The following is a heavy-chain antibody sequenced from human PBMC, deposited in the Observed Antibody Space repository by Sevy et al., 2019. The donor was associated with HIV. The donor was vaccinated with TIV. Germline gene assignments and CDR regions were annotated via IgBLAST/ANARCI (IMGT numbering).Heavy chain of an antibody. Sequence: SQTLSLTCTVSVGSISNYYWGWIRQPPGKGLEWIGYIHSNGNTNYNPSLKSRVTISVDTSKNQFYLKLNSVTAADTAVYYCARYFGSGTCFDYWGQGTLVTVSS. J-gene: IGHJ4*02. CDR2: IHSNGNT. V-gene: IGHV4-59*13. CDR1: VGSISNYY. D-gene: IGHD3-10*01. CDR3: ARYFGSGTCFDY.